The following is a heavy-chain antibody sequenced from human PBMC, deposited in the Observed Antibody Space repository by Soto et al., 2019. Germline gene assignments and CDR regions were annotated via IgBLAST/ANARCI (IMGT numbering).Heavy chain of an antibody. J-gene: IGHJ5*02. CDR3: ARDLRGLSGPGWFDP. CDR2: ISYDGSNK. V-gene: IGHV3-30*14. Sequence: PGGSLRLSCAASGFTFSSYAMHWVRQAPGKGLEWVAVISYDGSNKYYADSVKGRFTISRDNSKNTLYLQMNSLRAEDTAVYYCARDLRGLSGPGWFDPWGQGTLVTVSS. CDR1: GFTFSSYA.